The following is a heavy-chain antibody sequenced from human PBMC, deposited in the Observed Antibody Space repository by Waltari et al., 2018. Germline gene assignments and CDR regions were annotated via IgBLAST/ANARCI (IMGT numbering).Heavy chain of an antibody. CDR1: GGSFSGYY. J-gene: IGHJ3*02. V-gene: IGHV4-34*01. CDR3: ASGGGGIAVAADAFDI. D-gene: IGHD6-19*01. Sequence: QVQLQQWGAGLLKPSETLSLTCAVYGGSFSGYYWSWIRQPPGKGLEWIGEINHSGSTNYNPSLKSRVTISVDTSKNQFSLKLSSVTAADTAVYYCASGGGGIAVAADAFDIWGQGTMVTVSS. CDR2: INHSGST.